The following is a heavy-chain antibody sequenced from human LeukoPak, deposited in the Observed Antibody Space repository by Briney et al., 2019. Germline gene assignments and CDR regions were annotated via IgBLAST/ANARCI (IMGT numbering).Heavy chain of an antibody. D-gene: IGHD6-6*01. CDR3: ARRYSSSSPLDY. J-gene: IGHJ4*02. Sequence: SETLSLTCTVSGGSISSSSYYWGWICQPPGKGLEWIGSIHYSGSTYYNPPLKSRVTISVDTSKNQFSLKLSSVTAADTAVYYCARRYSSSSPLDYWGQGTLVTVSS. CDR1: GGSISSSSYY. V-gene: IGHV4-39*01. CDR2: IHYSGST.